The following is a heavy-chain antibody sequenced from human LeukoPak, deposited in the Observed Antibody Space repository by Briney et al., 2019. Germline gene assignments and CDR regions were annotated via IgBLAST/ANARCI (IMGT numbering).Heavy chain of an antibody. CDR2: IKQGGSEI. D-gene: IGHD1-14*01. CDR1: GFTFSSYW. J-gene: IGHJ3*02. CDR3: AGDPGTDAFDI. Sequence: GGSLRLSCAASGFTFSSYWMNWVRQAPGKGLEWVAHIKQGGSEIYYVDSVKGRFTISRDNAKNSLYLQMNSLRAEDTAVYYCAGDPGTDAFDIWGQGTMVTVSS. V-gene: IGHV3-7*01.